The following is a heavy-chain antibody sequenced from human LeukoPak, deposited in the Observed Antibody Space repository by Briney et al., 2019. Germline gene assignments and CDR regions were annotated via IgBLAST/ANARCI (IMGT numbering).Heavy chain of an antibody. CDR1: GGSFSGYY. CDR2: INHSGST. J-gene: IGHJ5*02. D-gene: IGHD3-3*01. Sequence: PSETLSLTCAVYGGSFSGYYWSWIRQPPGKGLEWIGEINHSGSTNYNPSLKSRVTISVDTSKNQFSLKLSSVTAADTAVYYCARGRRNVHGSGYSFWFDPWGQGTLVTVSS. CDR3: ARGRRNVHGSGYSFWFDP. V-gene: IGHV4-34*01.